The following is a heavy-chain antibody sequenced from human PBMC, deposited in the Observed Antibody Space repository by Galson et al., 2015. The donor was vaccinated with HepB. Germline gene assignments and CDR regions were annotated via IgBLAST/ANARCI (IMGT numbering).Heavy chain of an antibody. CDR2: ISPDGTNK. CDR3: ARDPVPWSGPLPNNWFDP. CDR1: GFTFSTYA. V-gene: IGHV3-30-3*01. D-gene: IGHD3-3*01. Sequence: SLRLSCAASGFTFSTYAVHWVRQAPGEGLKWVAVISPDGTNKYYADSVKGRFTISRDNSKNTVSLQLVSLRAEDTAIYYCARDPVPWSGPLPNNWFDPWGQGTLVTVSS. J-gene: IGHJ5*02.